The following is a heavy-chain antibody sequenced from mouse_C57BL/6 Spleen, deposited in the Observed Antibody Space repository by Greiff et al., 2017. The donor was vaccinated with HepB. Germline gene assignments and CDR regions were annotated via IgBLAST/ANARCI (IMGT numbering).Heavy chain of an antibody. CDR1: GYTFTSYW. CDR3: ARGDDSYAMDY. CDR2: IDPNSGGT. V-gene: IGHV1-72*01. J-gene: IGHJ4*01. Sequence: QVQLQQPGAELVKPGASVKLSCKASGYTFTSYWMHWVKQRPGRGLEWIGRIDPNSGGTKYNEKFKGKATLTVDKPSSTADMQLSSLTSEDSAVYDCARGDDSYAMDYWGQGTSVTVSS.